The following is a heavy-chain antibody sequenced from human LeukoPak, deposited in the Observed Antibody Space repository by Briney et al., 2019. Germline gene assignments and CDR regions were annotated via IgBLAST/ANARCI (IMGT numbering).Heavy chain of an antibody. V-gene: IGHV3-23*01. CDR1: GFTFKDYA. D-gene: IGHD3-10*01. Sequence: GGSLRLSCAASGFTFKDYALTWVRQAPGKGLEWVSTISNSDGTTYYADSVRGRFTISRDNSKNTLYLQMYSLRAEDTAMYYCTKGVEYGSGTPTGYWGQGTLVTVSS. CDR2: ISNSDGTT. J-gene: IGHJ4*02. CDR3: TKGVEYGSGTPTGY.